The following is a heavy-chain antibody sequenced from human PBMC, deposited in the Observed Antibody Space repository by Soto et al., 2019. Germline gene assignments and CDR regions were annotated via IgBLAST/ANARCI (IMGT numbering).Heavy chain of an antibody. V-gene: IGHV4-4*02. J-gene: IGHJ4*02. CDR1: GGSISSSNW. D-gene: IGHD3-3*01. Sequence: SETLSLTCAVSGGSISSSNWWSWVRQPPGKGLEWIGEIYHSGSTNYNPSLKSRVTISVDKSKNQFSLKLSSVTAADTAVYYCARSPTIFGVVTPDSYLDYWGQGTLVTVSS. CDR2: IYHSGST. CDR3: ARSPTIFGVVTPDSYLDY.